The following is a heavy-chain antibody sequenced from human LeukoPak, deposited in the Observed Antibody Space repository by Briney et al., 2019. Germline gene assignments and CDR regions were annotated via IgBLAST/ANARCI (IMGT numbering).Heavy chain of an antibody. V-gene: IGHV1-46*01. D-gene: IGHD6-6*01. CDR1: GYTFTSYY. CDR3: ARGGIAARHYFDY. Sequence: ASVKVSCKASGYTFTSYYMHWVRQTPGQGLEWMGIINPSGGSTSYAQKFQGRVTVTRDTSTSTVYMELNSLRSEDTAVYYCARGGIAARHYFDYWGQGTLVTVSS. J-gene: IGHJ4*02. CDR2: INPSGGST.